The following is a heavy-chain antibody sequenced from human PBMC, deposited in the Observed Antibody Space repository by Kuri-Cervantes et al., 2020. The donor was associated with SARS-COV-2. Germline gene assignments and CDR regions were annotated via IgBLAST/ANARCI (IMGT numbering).Heavy chain of an antibody. CDR3: ARDPRYLARGGGFDY. J-gene: IGHJ4*02. V-gene: IGHV4-34*01. CDR1: GGSFGGYY. Sequence: ESLKISCAVYGGSFGGYYWSWIRQPPGKGLEWIGEINHSGSTNYNPSLKSRVTISVDTSKNQFSLKLSSVTAADTAVYYCARDPRYLARGGGFDYWGQGTLVTVSS. CDR2: INHSGST. D-gene: IGHD1-14*01.